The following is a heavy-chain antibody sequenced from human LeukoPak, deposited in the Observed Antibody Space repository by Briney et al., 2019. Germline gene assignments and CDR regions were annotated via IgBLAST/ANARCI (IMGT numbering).Heavy chain of an antibody. CDR3: ARDMITFGGVRAYFDY. CDR2: IYYSENI. V-gene: IGHV4-59*01. D-gene: IGHD3-16*01. Sequence: PSETLSLTCTVSGGSISSYYWSWIRQPPGKGLEWIGYIYYSENINYNPSLKSRVTISVDTPKNQFSLKLSSVTAADTAVYYCARDMITFGGVRAYFDYWGQGILVTVSS. CDR1: GGSISSYY. J-gene: IGHJ4*02.